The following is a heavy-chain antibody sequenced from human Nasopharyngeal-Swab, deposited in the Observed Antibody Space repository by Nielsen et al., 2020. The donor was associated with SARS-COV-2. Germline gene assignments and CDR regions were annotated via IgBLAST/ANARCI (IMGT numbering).Heavy chain of an antibody. CDR3: ARTDGYSYGYYFDY. CDR2: IYYSGST. CDR1: GGSISSGDYY. J-gene: IGHJ4*02. V-gene: IGHV4-30-4*08. D-gene: IGHD5-18*01. Sequence: LRLSCTVSGGSISSGDYYWSWIRQPPGKGLEWIGYIYYSGSTYYNPSLKSRVTISVDTSKNQFSLKLSSVTAADTAVYYCARTDGYSYGYYFDYWGQGTLVTVSS.